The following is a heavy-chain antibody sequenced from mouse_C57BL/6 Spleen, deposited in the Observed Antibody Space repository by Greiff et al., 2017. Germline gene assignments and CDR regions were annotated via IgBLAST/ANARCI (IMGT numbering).Heavy chain of an antibody. J-gene: IGHJ2*01. CDR3: ARRGDYGSSPFDY. D-gene: IGHD1-1*01. CDR2: IDPSDSET. Sequence: VQLQQPGAELVRPGSSVKLSCKASGYTFTSYWMHWVKQRPIQGLEWIGNIDPSDSETHYNQKFKDKAPLTVDKSSSTAYMQLSSLTSEDSAVYYCARRGDYGSSPFDYWGQGTTLTVSS. CDR1: GYTFTSYW. V-gene: IGHV1-52*01.